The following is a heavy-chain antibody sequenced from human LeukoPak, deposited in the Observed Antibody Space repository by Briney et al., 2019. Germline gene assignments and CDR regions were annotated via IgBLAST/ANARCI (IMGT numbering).Heavy chain of an antibody. J-gene: IGHJ3*02. CDR1: GYSFTSYW. CDR3: ARRYYDILTGFAFDI. D-gene: IGHD3-9*01. CDR2: IYPGDSDT. Sequence: PGESLQSFSKGSGYSFTSYWIGWVRQMPGKGLEWMGIIYPGDSDTRYSPSFQGQVTISADKSISTAYLQWSSPKASDTAMYYCARRYYDILTGFAFDIWGQGTMVTVSS. V-gene: IGHV5-51*01.